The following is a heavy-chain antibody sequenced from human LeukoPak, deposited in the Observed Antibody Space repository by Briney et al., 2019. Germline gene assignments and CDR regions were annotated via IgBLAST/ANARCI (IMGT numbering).Heavy chain of an antibody. CDR3: AKDRGAVAGYYYFDY. D-gene: IGHD6-19*01. CDR2: ISYDGSNK. CDR1: GFTFSSYA. Sequence: GGSLRLSCAASGFTFSSYAMHWVRQAPGKGLEWVAGISYDGSNKYYADSVKGRFTISRDNSKNTLYLQMNSLRAEDTAVYYCAKDRGAVAGYYYFDYWGQGTLVTVSS. J-gene: IGHJ4*02. V-gene: IGHV3-30-3*01.